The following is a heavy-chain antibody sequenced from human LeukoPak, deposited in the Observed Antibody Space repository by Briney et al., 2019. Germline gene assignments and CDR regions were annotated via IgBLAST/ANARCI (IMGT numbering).Heavy chain of an antibody. Sequence: SETLSLTCTVSGGSISLWQWNWIRQPAGKGLEWIGRFYTGGGPNYNPSLKSRVTISVDTSKNQFSLKLSSVTAADTAVYYCARGGKEDIVATITPWGQGTLVTVSS. CDR1: GGSISLWQ. J-gene: IGHJ5*02. V-gene: IGHV4-4*07. D-gene: IGHD5-12*01. CDR3: ARGGKEDIVATITP. CDR2: FYTGGGP.